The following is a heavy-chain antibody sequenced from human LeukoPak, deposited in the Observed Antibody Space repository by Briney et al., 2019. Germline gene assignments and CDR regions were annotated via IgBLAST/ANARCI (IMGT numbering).Heavy chain of an antibody. J-gene: IGHJ4*02. CDR2: ISYDGSNK. Sequence: TGGSLRLSCAASGFTFSSYAMHWVRQAPGKGLVWVAVISYDGSNKYYADSVKGRFTISRDNSKNTLYLQMNSLRAEDTAVYYCAKADILSPYFDYWGQGTLVTVSS. CDR1: GFTFSSYA. V-gene: IGHV3-30-3*01. CDR3: AKADILSPYFDY. D-gene: IGHD3-9*01.